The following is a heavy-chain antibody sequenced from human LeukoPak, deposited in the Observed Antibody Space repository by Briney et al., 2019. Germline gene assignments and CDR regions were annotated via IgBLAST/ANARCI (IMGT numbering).Heavy chain of an antibody. Sequence: ASVKVSCRASGYTFTDYAVTWVRQAPGQGLEWMGWINTNTGNPTYAQGFTGRFVFSLDTSVSTAYLQINRLETEDTAVYYCAMGRDMVRGVIGDYWGQGTLVTVSS. CDR1: GYTFTDYA. CDR3: AMGRDMVRGVIGDY. D-gene: IGHD3-10*01. V-gene: IGHV7-4-1*02. J-gene: IGHJ4*02. CDR2: INTNTGNP.